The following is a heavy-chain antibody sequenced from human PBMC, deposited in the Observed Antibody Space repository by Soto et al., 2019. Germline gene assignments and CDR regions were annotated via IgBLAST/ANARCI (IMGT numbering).Heavy chain of an antibody. CDR3: ARHEGVVVVAAIFDY. J-gene: IGHJ4*02. CDR1: GGSISSSSYY. D-gene: IGHD2-15*01. Sequence: QLQLQESGPGLVKPSETLSLTCTVSGGSISSSSYYWGWIRQPPGKGLEWIGSIYYSGSTYYNPSLRSRVTISVDTSKNQFSRELSSVTAADTAVYYCARHEGVVVVAAIFDYWGQGTLVTVSS. CDR2: IYYSGST. V-gene: IGHV4-39*01.